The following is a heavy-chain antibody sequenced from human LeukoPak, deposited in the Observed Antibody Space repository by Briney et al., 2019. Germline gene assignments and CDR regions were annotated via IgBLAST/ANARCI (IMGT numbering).Heavy chain of an antibody. J-gene: IGHJ4*02. V-gene: IGHV1-18*01. CDR1: GYTFTSFV. CDR2: ISAYNGNT. D-gene: IGHD3-10*01. CDR3: ARDNGGSGSRDY. Sequence: GAAVKVLRKASGYTFTSFVISWVGQAPGQGLGWMGWISAYNGNTNYAQKLQGRVTMTTDTSTSTAYMELRSLRSDDTAVYYCARDNGGSGSRDYWGQGTLVTVSS.